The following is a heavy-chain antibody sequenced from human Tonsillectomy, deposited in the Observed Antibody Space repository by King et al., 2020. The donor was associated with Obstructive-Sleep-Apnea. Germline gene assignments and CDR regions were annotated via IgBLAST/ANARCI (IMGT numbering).Heavy chain of an antibody. CDR2: VYPGESEA. CDR3: ARAPITMVRGVPNYYFDY. CDR1: GFSFISYR. D-gene: IGHD3-10*01. V-gene: IGHV5-51*01. J-gene: IGHJ4*02. Sequence: VQLVESGAEVKKPGESLRMSCKGSGFSFISYRIGWVRQMPGKGLEWMGIVYPGESEARYSPSFQGQVTISADKSISTAFLQWSSLKASDTAMYYCARAPITMVRGVPNYYFDYWGQGTLVTVSS.